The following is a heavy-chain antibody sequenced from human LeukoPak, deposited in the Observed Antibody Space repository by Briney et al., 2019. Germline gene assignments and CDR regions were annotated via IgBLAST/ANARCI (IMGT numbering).Heavy chain of an antibody. V-gene: IGHV4-61*02. CDR2: IYTSGST. CDR3: ARSGYSYGADAFDI. D-gene: IGHD5-18*01. CDR1: GGSISSGSYY. Sequence: SETLSLTCTVSGGSISSGSYYWSWIRQPAGKGLEWIGRIYTSGSTNYNPSLKSRVTISLDASKKKFFLKLTSVTAADTAVYYCARSGYSYGADAFDIWGQGTMVTVSS. J-gene: IGHJ3*02.